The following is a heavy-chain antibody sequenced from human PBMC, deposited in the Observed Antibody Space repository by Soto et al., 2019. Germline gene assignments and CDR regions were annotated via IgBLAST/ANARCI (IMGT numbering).Heavy chain of an antibody. CDR1: GFTFSSYG. CDR2: ISYDGSNK. D-gene: IGHD2-15*01. Sequence: GGSLRLSCAASGFTFSSYGMHWVRQAPGKGLEWVAVISYDGSNKYYADSVKGRFTISRDNSKNTLYLQMNSLRAEDTAVYYCAREMVVAATPYYYGMDVWGQGTTVTVSS. J-gene: IGHJ6*02. CDR3: AREMVVAATPYYYGMDV. V-gene: IGHV3-30*19.